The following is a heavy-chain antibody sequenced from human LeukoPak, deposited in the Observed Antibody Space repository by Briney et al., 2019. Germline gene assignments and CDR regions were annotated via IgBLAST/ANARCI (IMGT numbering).Heavy chain of an antibody. CDR2: IYHSGST. J-gene: IGHJ5*02. V-gene: IGHV4-4*02. D-gene: IGHD6-13*01. CDR1: GGSISSRNW. CDR3: ARAYHSSWYLNWFDP. Sequence: PSETLSLTCAVSGGSISSRNWWSWVRQPPGKGLEWIGEIYHSGSTYYNPSLKSRVTISVDTSKNEFSLKLSSVTAADTAVYYCARAYHSSWYLNWFDPWGQGTLVTVSS.